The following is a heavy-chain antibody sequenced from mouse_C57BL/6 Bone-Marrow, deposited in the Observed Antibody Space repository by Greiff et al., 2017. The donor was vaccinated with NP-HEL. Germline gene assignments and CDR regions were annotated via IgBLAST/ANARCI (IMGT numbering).Heavy chain of an antibody. CDR3: AIYYYGSSAWFAY. Sequence: QVQLKQSGAELVRPGASVKLSCKASGYTFTDYYINWVKQRPGQGLEWIARIYPGGGNTYYNEKFKGKATLTAEKSSSTAYMQLSSLTSEDSAVYFCAIYYYGSSAWFAYWGQGTLVTVSA. J-gene: IGHJ3*01. V-gene: IGHV1-76*01. D-gene: IGHD1-1*01. CDR2: IYPGGGNT. CDR1: GYTFTDYY.